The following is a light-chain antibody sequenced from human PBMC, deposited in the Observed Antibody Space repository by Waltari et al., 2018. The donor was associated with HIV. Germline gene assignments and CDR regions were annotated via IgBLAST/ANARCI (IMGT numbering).Light chain of an antibody. CDR3: QQTDSTPYT. Sequence: DIQMTQSPSSLSASVGDRVPITCRPTQSVSSYLNWYQQKPGKAPNLLIYAASSLQSGVPSRFSGSGAGTDFTLTISRLQPEDFANYYCQQTDSTPYTFGQGTKVEIK. J-gene: IGKJ2*01. CDR2: AAS. CDR1: QSVSSY. V-gene: IGKV1-39*01.